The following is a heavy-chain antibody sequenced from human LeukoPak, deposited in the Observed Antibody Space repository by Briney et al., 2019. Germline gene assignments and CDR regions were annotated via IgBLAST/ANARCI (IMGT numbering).Heavy chain of an antibody. CDR2: IKSKTDGGTT. CDR1: GFTFSNAW. Sequence: GGSLRLSCATSGFTFSNAWMSWVRQAPGKGLEWVGRIKSKTDGGTTDYAAPVKGRFTISRDDSKNTLYLQMNSLKTEDTAVYYCTTVTVVGSGSFDYWGQGTLVTVSS. D-gene: IGHD3-10*01. CDR3: TTVTVVGSGSFDY. V-gene: IGHV3-15*01. J-gene: IGHJ4*02.